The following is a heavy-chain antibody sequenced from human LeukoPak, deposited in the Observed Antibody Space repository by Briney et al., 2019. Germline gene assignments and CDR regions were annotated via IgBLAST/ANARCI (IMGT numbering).Heavy chain of an antibody. CDR2: INHSGST. J-gene: IGHJ4*02. CDR1: GGSFSGYY. V-gene: IGHV4-34*01. D-gene: IGHD6-13*01. Sequence: SETLSLTCAVYGGSFSGYYWSWIRQPPGKGLEWIGEINHSGSTNYNPSLKSRVTISVDTSKNQFSLKLSSVTAADTAVYYCARGRIAAAGYYFDYWGQGTLVTVSS. CDR3: ARGRIAAAGYYFDY.